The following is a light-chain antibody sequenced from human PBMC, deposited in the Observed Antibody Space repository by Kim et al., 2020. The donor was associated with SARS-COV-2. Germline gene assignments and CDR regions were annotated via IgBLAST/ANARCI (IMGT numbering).Light chain of an antibody. V-gene: IGKV3-11*01. CDR2: DAS. J-gene: IGKJ4*01. CDR1: QSVSNY. CDR3: QQRSNWPLT. Sequence: PGERATLTCRTSQSVSNYLVWYQQKPGQAPRLLIYDASTRATGIPARFSGSGSETDFTLTISSLEPEDFAIYYCQQRSNWPLTFGGGTKVEIK.